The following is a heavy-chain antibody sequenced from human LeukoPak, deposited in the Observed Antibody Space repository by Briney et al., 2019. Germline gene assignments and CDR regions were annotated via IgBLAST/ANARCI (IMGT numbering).Heavy chain of an antibody. CDR1: GYTFTSYD. CDR2: MNPNRGNT. V-gene: IGHV1-8*03. CDR3: ARGRGSSWPGNY. Sequence: ASVKVSCKASGYTFTSYDINWVRQATGQGLECMGWMNPNRGNTGYAQNFQGRVTITRNTSISTAYMELSSLRSEDTAVYYCARGRGSSWPGNYWGQGTLVTVS. D-gene: IGHD6-13*01. J-gene: IGHJ4*02.